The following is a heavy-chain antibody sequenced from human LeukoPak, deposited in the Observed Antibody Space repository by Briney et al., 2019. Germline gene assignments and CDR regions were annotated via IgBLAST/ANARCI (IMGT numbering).Heavy chain of an antibody. Sequence: SETLSLTCTVSGGSISSYYWSLIRQPPGKGPEWIGYIYYSGSTNYNPSLKSRVTISVDTSKNQFSLKLSSVTAADTAVYYCARHSHDSSGYYLGLDYWGQGTLVTVSS. J-gene: IGHJ4*02. CDR3: ARHSHDSSGYYLGLDY. D-gene: IGHD3-22*01. V-gene: IGHV4-59*08. CDR1: GGSISSYY. CDR2: IYYSGST.